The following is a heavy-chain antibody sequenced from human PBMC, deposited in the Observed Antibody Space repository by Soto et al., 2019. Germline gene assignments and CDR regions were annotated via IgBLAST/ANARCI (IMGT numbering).Heavy chain of an antibody. CDR2: IYYSGST. CDR1: GGSISSYY. D-gene: IGHD3-3*01. CDR3: ARVTIFGVVIPGGYYRMDV. J-gene: IGHJ6*02. V-gene: IGHV4-59*12. Sequence: SETLSLTCTVSGGSISSYYWSLIRQPPGKGLECIWYIYYSGSTNYNPSLKSRVTISVDTSKNQFSLKLSSVTAADTAVYYCARVTIFGVVIPGGYYRMDVWGQGTTVTVSS.